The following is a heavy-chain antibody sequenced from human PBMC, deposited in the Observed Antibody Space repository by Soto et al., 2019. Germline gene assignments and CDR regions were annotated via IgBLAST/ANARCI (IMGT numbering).Heavy chain of an antibody. D-gene: IGHD3-10*01. CDR1: GFTFSSYW. V-gene: IGHV3-7*01. CDR3: ARENMVPGAWDYYYGMDV. Sequence: PGGSLRLSCAASGFTFSSYWMSWVRQAPGKGLEWVANIKQDGSEKYYVDSVKGRFTISRDNAKNSLYLQMNSLRAEDTAVYYCARENMVPGAWDYYYGMDVWGQGTTVTVSS. J-gene: IGHJ6*02. CDR2: IKQDGSEK.